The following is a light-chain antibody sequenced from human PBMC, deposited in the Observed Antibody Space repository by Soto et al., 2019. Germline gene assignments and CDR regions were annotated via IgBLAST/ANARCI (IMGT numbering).Light chain of an antibody. CDR2: GAS. J-gene: IGKJ1*01. CDR3: QQHSHWPPWT. V-gene: IGKV3-11*01. Sequence: EVVLTQSPATLSLSPGERATLSCRASENVRTFVDWYQQNPGQAPRLLIHGASNRATGIPDRFSGSGSGTDFTLTISNLEPEDFAVYYCQQHSHWPPWTFGQGTRVEIQ. CDR1: ENVRTF.